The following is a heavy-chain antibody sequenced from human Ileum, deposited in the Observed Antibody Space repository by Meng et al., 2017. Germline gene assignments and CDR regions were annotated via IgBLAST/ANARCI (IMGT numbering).Heavy chain of an antibody. CDR1: GFSLSTSGVG. CDR2: IYWDDDK. CDR3: AHRLGPSSRSWDVGYFDY. V-gene: IGHV2-5*02. D-gene: IGHD6-13*01. Sequence: HITLKESCPTLVKPTQTLTLTCTFAGFSLSTSGVGVGWIRQPPGKALDYLALIYWDDDKRYSPSLRSRLTIAKDTSKNQVVLTMTNMDPVDTATYYCAHRLGPSSRSWDVGYFDYWGQGTLVTVSS. J-gene: IGHJ4*02.